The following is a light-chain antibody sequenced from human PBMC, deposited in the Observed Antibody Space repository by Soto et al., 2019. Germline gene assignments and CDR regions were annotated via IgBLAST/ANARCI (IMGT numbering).Light chain of an antibody. J-gene: IGKJ1*01. CDR1: QGINSF. CDR2: AAS. Sequence: IQLTHSPSSLSASVFYIVTITFRASQGINSFLAWYQQKPGKAPKLLIYAASTLQSGVPSRFSGSGSGIEFTLTISSLQPDDFATYYCQQYNSYSRTFGQGTKVDIK. CDR3: QQYNSYSRT. V-gene: IGKV1-9*01.